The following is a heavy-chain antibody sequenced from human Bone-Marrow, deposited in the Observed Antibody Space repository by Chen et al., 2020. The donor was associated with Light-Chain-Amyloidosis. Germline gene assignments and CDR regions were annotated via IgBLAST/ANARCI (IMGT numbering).Heavy chain of an antibody. D-gene: IGHD5-12*01. CDR1: GYTFPNYW. CDR3: ARRRDGYNFDY. CDR2: IYPDDSAA. V-gene: IGHV5-51*01. Sequence: EVQLEQSGPEVKKPGESLKISCKGSGYTFPNYWIGWVRQMPGKGLEWMGVIYPDDSAARYRPCFGGQVTISADKSITAAYLKWRSLKASDTAMYYCARRRDGYNFDYWGQGTLVTVSS. J-gene: IGHJ4*02.